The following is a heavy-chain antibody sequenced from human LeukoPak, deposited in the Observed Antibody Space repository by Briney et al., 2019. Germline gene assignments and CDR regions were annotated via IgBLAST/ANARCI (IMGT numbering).Heavy chain of an antibody. J-gene: IGHJ4*02. V-gene: IGHV3-23*01. CDR2: ISGSGGST. Sequence: GGSLRLSCAASGFTFSSYAMSWVRQAPGKGLEWVSAISGSGGSTYYADSVKGRFTISRDNSKNTLYLQMNSLRAEDMALYYCAKAKGSTLEWLPFDYWGQGTLVTVSS. D-gene: IGHD3-3*01. CDR3: AKAKGSTLEWLPFDY. CDR1: GFTFSSYA.